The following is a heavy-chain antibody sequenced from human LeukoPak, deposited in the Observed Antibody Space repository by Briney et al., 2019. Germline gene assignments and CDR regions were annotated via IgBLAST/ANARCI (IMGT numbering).Heavy chain of an antibody. J-gene: IGHJ4*02. CDR2: ISAYNGNT. V-gene: IGHV1-18*01. CDR3: ARVEQWLARGTEDF. Sequence: ASVKVSCKASGYTFTSYGISWVRQAPGQGLEWMGWISAYNGNTNYAQKLQGRVTMTTDISTSTVYMELRSLRSDDTAVYYCARVEQWLARGTEDFWGQGTLVTVSS. CDR1: GYTFTSYG. D-gene: IGHD6-19*01.